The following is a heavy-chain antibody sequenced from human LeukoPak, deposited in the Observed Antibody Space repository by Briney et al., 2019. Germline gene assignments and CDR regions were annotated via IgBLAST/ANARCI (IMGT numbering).Heavy chain of an antibody. Sequence: GGSLRLSCAASGFTLSSYWMSWVRQAPGKGLEWVANIKQDGREKYYVDSVKGRFTISRDNAKNSLYLQMNSLRAEDTAVYYCARELRNNWFDPWGQGTLVTVSS. CDR1: GFTLSSYW. CDR2: IKQDGREK. CDR3: ARELRNNWFDP. V-gene: IGHV3-7*03. J-gene: IGHJ5*02.